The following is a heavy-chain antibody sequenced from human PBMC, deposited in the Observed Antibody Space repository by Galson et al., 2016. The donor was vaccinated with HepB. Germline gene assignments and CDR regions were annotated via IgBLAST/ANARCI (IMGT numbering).Heavy chain of an antibody. Sequence: SLRLSCAASGFAFSTSGMGWVRQAPGKGLEWVSAITTTGTSTSYADSLKGRFTISRDNSKNTLYVRMNSLRVEDTAVYYCAKVGRGGTHFVDWGQGTLVIVSS. J-gene: IGHJ4*02. CDR1: GFAFSTSG. V-gene: IGHV3-23*01. D-gene: IGHD3-10*01. CDR3: AKVGRGGTHFVD. CDR2: ITTTGTST.